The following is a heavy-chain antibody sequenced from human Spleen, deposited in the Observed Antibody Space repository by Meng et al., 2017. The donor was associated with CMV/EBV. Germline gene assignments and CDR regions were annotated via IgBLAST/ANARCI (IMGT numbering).Heavy chain of an antibody. D-gene: IGHD2-21*01. J-gene: IGHJ3*02. CDR1: GLTFSSYG. CDR3: ARSQGIARDAFDI. CDR2: IWYDGSNK. Sequence: GESLRLSCAASGLTFSSYGMHWVRQAPGKGLEWVALIWYDGSNKYYADSVKGRFTISRDNSKNTLYLQMNSLRAEDTAVYYCARSQGIARDAFDIWGQGTMVTVSS. V-gene: IGHV3-33*01.